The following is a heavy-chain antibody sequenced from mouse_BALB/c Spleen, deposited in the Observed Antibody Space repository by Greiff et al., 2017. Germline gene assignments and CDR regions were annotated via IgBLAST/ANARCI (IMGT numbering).Heavy chain of an antibody. Sequence: EVKLMESGPGLVKPSQSLSLTCTVTGYSITSDYAWNWIRQFPGNKLEWMGYISYSGSTSYNPSLKSRISITRDTSKNQFFLQLNSVTTEDTATYYCARYMITMDYWGKGTSVTVSS. CDR3: ARYMITMDY. J-gene: IGHJ4*01. D-gene: IGHD2-4*01. V-gene: IGHV3-2*02. CDR2: ISYSGST. CDR1: GYSITSDYA.